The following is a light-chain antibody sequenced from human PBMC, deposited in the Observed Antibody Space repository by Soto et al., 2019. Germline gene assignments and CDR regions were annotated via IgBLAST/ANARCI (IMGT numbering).Light chain of an antibody. CDR3: QQSFSTLLIT. V-gene: IGKV1-39*01. CDR2: DAS. Sequence: DIQMTQSPSSLSASIGDGVTITCRASQSINTYLNWYQQKPGKAPKLLISDASNLQSGVPSRFXGSGSGTDFTLTISSLQPEDFATHYCQQSFSTLLITFGQGTRLEIK. CDR1: QSINTY. J-gene: IGKJ5*01.